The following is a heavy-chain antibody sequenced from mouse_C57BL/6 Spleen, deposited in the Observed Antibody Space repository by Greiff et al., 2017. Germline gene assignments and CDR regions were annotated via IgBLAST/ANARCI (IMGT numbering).Heavy chain of an antibody. D-gene: IGHD2-5*01. Sequence: QVQLQQSGAELVKPGASVKISCKASGYAFSSYWMNWVKQRPGKGLEWIGQIYPGDGDTNYNGKFKGKATLAADKSSSTAYMQLSSLTAEDSAIYYCARSHIYSSCSYAMDYWGQGTSVTVSS. J-gene: IGHJ4*01. V-gene: IGHV1-80*01. CDR3: ARSHIYSSCSYAMDY. CDR2: IYPGDGDT. CDR1: GYAFSSYW.